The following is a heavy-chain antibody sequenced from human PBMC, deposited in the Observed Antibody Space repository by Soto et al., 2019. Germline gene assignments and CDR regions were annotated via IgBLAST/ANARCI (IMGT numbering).Heavy chain of an antibody. CDR2: IYSGDSDT. D-gene: IGHD2-15*01. CDR3: AIRSPRYCSGGSCRHDAFDI. J-gene: IGHJ3*02. CDR1: GYSFTSYW. Sequence: PGESLKISCKGSGYSFTSYWIGWVRQMPGKSLEWMWIIYSGDSDTRYSPSFQGQVTISAVMSISTAYLQWSSLKASGTAMYYCAIRSPRYCSGGSCRHDAFDIWGQGTMVTVSS. V-gene: IGHV5-51*01.